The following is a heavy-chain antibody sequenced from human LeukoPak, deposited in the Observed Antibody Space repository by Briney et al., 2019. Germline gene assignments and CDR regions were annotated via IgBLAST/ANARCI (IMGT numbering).Heavy chain of an antibody. D-gene: IGHD5-18*01. Sequence: PSETLSLTCTVSGGSLSSSSYYWGWIRQPPGKGLEWIGSIYYSGSTYYNPSLKSRVTISVDTSKNQFSLKLSSVTAADTAVYYCARGYGEDHTPNDYWGQGTLVTVSS. CDR2: IYYSGST. V-gene: IGHV4-39*07. CDR3: ARGYGEDHTPNDY. J-gene: IGHJ4*02. CDR1: GGSLSSSSYY.